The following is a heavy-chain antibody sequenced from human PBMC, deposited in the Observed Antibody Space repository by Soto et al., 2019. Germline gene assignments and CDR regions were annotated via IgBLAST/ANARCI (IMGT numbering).Heavy chain of an antibody. Sequence: PGGSLXLSCAASGFTVSSNYMSWVRQAPGKGLEWVSVIYSGGSTYYADSVKGRFAISRDNSKNTLYLQMNSLRAEDTAVYYCARGHDSSDHDASDIWGQGTMVTVSS. CDR3: ARGHDSSDHDASDI. CDR1: GFTVSSNY. V-gene: IGHV3-53*01. CDR2: IYSGGST. D-gene: IGHD3-22*01. J-gene: IGHJ3*02.